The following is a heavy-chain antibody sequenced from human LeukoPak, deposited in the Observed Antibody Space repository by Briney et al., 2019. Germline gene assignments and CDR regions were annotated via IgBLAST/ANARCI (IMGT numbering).Heavy chain of an antibody. CDR3: AQSGPDALYCSGGSCYSIAFDI. D-gene: IGHD2-15*01. CDR2: IDWDDDK. Sequence: SGPALVKPTQTLTLTCTFSGFSLSTSGMRVSWIRQPPGKALEWLARIDWDDDKFYSTSLKTRLTISKDTSKNQVVLTMTNMDPVDTATYYCAQSGPDALYCSGGSCYSIAFDIWGQGTMVTVSS. J-gene: IGHJ3*02. CDR1: GFSLSTSGMR. V-gene: IGHV2-70*04.